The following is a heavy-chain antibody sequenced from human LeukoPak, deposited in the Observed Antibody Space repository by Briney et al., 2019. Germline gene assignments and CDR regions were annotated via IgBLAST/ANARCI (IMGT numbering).Heavy chain of an antibody. V-gene: IGHV4-31*03. CDR1: GASISSGGYY. Sequence: SQTLSLTCTVSGASISSGGYYWSWIRQHPGKGLEWIGYIYSSGSTFYNPSLQSRLSISVDTSKNQFSLKLSSVTAADTAVYYCARDPSGYFNYWGQGTLATVSS. J-gene: IGHJ4*02. CDR2: IYSSGST. D-gene: IGHD3-22*01. CDR3: ARDPSGYFNY.